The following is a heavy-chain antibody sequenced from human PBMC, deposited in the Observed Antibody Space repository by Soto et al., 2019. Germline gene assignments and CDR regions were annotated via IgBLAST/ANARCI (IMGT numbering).Heavy chain of an antibody. CDR3: TSYSASYSSAFDI. CDR2: IRSKANSYAT. J-gene: IGHJ3*02. D-gene: IGHD1-26*01. V-gene: IGHV3-73*01. CDR1: GFTFSGSA. Sequence: PGGSLRLSCAASGFTFSGSAMHWVRQASGKGLEWVGRIRSKANSYATAYAASVKGRFTISRDDSKNTAYLQMNSLKTEDTAVYYCTSYSASYSSAFDIWGQGTMVTVSS.